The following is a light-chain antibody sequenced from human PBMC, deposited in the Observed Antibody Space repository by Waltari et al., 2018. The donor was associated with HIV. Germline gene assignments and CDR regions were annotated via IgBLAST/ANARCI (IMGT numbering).Light chain of an antibody. J-gene: IGLJ3*02. V-gene: IGLV3-1*01. CDR2: QDK. CDR3: HGGGSSASGV. CDR1: ELGDKY. Sequence: SYEVTQPPSVAVSPGQTASITCSGYELGDKYTCWYQQKPAQSPLLVINQDKKRPSGIPWRFSGASSGHTATLTISGAQPVDDADYSCHGGGSSASGVFGTGTNVTVL.